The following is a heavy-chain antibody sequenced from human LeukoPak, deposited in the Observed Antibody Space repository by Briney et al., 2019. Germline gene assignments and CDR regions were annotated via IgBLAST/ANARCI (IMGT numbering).Heavy chain of an antibody. CDR1: GGSISSSSYY. V-gene: IGHV4-39*01. J-gene: IGHJ4*02. CDR2: IYYSGST. CDR3: ARQLGYCSSTSCYADKVDY. Sequence: NPSETLSLTCTVSGGSISSSSYYCGWLRQPPGTGLEWFASIYYSGSTYYNPSLKSRFPISVDTSKNQFSRKLSSVTAADTAVYYCARQLGYCSSTSCYADKVDYWGQGTLVTVSS. D-gene: IGHD2-2*01.